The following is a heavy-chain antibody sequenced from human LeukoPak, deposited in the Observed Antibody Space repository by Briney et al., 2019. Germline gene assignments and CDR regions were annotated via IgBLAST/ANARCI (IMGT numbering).Heavy chain of an antibody. CDR3: ARSGAGTTSMFYYYYYMDV. V-gene: IGHV3-48*01. D-gene: IGHD1-7*01. J-gene: IGHJ6*03. CDR1: RFTFSSYS. Sequence: GGSLRLSCAASRFTFSSYSMNWVRRAPGKGLEWVSYISSSSSTIYYADSVKGRFTISRDNAKNSLYLQMNSLRAEDTAVYYCARSGAGTTSMFYYYYYMDVWGKGTTVTVSS. CDR2: ISSSSSTI.